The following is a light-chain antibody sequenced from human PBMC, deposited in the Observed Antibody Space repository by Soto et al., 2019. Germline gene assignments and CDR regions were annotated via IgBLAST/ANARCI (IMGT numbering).Light chain of an antibody. CDR1: SSNIGSNY. Sequence: QSVLTQPPSASGTPGQRVTISCSGSSSNIGSNYVYWYQQLPGTAPKLVIYRNNQRPSGVPDRFSGSKSGTSASLAISGHRSEDEADYYCAAWDDSLSGLYVFGTGTKVTVL. CDR3: AAWDDSLSGLYV. CDR2: RNN. V-gene: IGLV1-47*01. J-gene: IGLJ1*01.